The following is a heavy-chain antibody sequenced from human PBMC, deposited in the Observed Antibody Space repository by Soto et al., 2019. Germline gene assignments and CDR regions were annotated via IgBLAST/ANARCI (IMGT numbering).Heavy chain of an antibody. CDR3: ARVIAAARPLYYYGMDV. D-gene: IGHD6-6*01. J-gene: IGHJ6*02. Sequence: VGSLRLSCAAAGFTVSSNYMSWVRQAPGKGLEWVSVIYSGGSTYYADSVKGRFTISRDNSKNTLYLQMNSLRAEDTAVYYCARVIAAARPLYYYGMDVWGQGTTVTVSS. V-gene: IGHV3-53*01. CDR2: IYSGGST. CDR1: GFTVSSNY.